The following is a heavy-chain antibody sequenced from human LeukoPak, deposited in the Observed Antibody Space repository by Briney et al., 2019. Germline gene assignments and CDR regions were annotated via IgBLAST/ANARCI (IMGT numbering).Heavy chain of an antibody. CDR2: ISGGGEDT. J-gene: IGHJ2*01. CDR1: GFTFTSYA. D-gene: IGHD1-1*01. V-gene: IGHV3-23*01. CDR3: AKPRAMTTGVGRYFDL. Sequence: PGGSLRLSCAVSGFTFTSYAMSWIRQAPGKGLEWVSAISGGGEDTYYPDSVKGRFTISRDNSKNTLYLQMNSLRAEDTAIYYCAKPRAMTTGVGRYFDLWGRGTLVTVSS.